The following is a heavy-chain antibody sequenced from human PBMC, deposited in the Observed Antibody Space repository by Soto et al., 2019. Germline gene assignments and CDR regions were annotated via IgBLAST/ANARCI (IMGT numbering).Heavy chain of an antibody. Sequence: PSETLSLTCTVSGGAISAFYWNWIRQSAGKGLEWIGRIYASGHSNYNPSLESRVSMSVDTSKHQFSLKLNSVTAADTAVYYCARGPSTSTIGTFDIWGQGTMVTVSS. CDR2: IYASGHS. CDR3: ARGPSTSTIGTFDI. CDR1: GGAISAFY. V-gene: IGHV4-4*07. D-gene: IGHD6-6*01. J-gene: IGHJ3*02.